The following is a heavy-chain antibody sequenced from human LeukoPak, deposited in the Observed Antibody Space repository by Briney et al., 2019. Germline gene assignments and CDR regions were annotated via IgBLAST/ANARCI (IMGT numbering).Heavy chain of an antibody. CDR1: GDSISSGSYY. D-gene: IGHD2-15*01. V-gene: IGHV4-39*07. Sequence: SETLSLTCAVSGDSISSGSYYWGWIRQPPGKGLEWIGCIYYSGSTNYNPSLKSRVTISVDTSKNQFSLKLSSVTAADTAVYYCARGLHYWGQGTLVTVSS. CDR2: IYYSGST. J-gene: IGHJ4*02. CDR3: ARGLHY.